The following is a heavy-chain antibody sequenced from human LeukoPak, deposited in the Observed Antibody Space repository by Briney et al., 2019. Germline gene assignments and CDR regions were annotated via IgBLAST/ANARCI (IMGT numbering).Heavy chain of an antibody. CDR1: GFTFSSYG. J-gene: IGHJ4*02. D-gene: IGHD6-13*01. CDR2: ISYDGSNK. V-gene: IGHV3-30*18. Sequence: GGSLRLSCAASGFTFSSYGMHWVRQAPGKGLECVAIISYDGSNKYYTDSVKGRFTISRDNSKNTLYLQMNSLRAKDTAVYYCAKSGIEAAGSLVYFDYWGQGTLVTASS. CDR3: AKSGIEAAGSLVYFDY.